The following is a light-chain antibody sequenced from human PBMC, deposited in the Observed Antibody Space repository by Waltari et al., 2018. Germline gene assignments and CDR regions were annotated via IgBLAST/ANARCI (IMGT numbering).Light chain of an antibody. V-gene: IGKV1-5*03. CDR2: KAS. Sequence: DIQMTQSPSPLSASVGDRVTITCRASQSISHWLAWYQQKPGKAPKLIISKASSLEKEVPSRFSGSGSGTEFTLTITNLQPDDFATFYCQRYDDYPPTFGGGTKVEIK. J-gene: IGKJ4*01. CDR3: QRYDDYPPT. CDR1: QSISHW.